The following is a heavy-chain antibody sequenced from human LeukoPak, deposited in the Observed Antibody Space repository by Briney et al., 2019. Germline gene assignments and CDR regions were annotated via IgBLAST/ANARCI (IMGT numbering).Heavy chain of an antibody. V-gene: IGHV3-11*04. CDR2: ISSSGSTI. Sequence: GGSLRLSCAASGFTFSDYHMSWIRQAPGKGLEWVSYISSSGSTIYYADSVKGRFTISRDNAKNSLYLQMNSLRAEDTAVYYCARSRPSRYCSGGSCTHHAFDIWGQGTMVTVSS. J-gene: IGHJ3*02. CDR3: ARSRPSRYCSGGSCTHHAFDI. CDR1: GFTFSDYH. D-gene: IGHD2-15*01.